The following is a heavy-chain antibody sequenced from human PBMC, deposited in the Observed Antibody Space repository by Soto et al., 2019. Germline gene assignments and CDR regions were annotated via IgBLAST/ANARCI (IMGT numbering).Heavy chain of an antibody. CDR1: GLTFSSHA. V-gene: IGHV3-23*01. D-gene: IGHD3-10*01. CDR2: ISASGAAS. Sequence: GGSLRLSCAASGLTFSSHAMSWVRQAPGKGLEWVSAISASGAASYLADSVKGRFTISRDNSKNTLFLQMNSLRAEDTAVYYCARDREGEYYGSGSRRGHSGPVLVYYYYGMDVWGQGTTVTVSS. J-gene: IGHJ6*02. CDR3: ARDREGEYYGSGSRRGHSGPVLVYYYYGMDV.